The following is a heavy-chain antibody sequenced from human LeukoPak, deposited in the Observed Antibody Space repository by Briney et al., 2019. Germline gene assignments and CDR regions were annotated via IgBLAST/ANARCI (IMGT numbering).Heavy chain of an antibody. J-gene: IGHJ5*02. CDR2: IYYSGST. V-gene: IGHV4-59*01. D-gene: IGHD6-6*01. CDR1: GGSISSYY. Sequence: SETLSLTCTVSGGSISSYYWSWIRQPPGKGLEWIGYIYYSGSTNYNPSLKSRVTISVDTSKNQFSLKLSSVTAADTAVYYCARLLYSSSFGWFDPWGQGTLVTVSS. CDR3: ARLLYSSSFGWFDP.